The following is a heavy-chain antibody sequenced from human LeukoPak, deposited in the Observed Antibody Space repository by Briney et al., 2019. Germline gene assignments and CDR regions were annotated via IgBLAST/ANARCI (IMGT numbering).Heavy chain of an antibody. J-gene: IGHJ4*02. D-gene: IGHD6-13*01. CDR1: GGSIRRSRYH. CDR3: ARHRGIAATGFEY. CDR2: LYYSGST. Sequence: SDTLSLPCTVSGGSIRRSRYHWGWIPQPPGKALEWIGSLYYSGSTLYTPSLKSRVTISIDTSNHPFSLTLSSVPAAHTAVYPCARHRGIAATGFEYWGQGTLVTVSS. V-gene: IGHV4-39*01.